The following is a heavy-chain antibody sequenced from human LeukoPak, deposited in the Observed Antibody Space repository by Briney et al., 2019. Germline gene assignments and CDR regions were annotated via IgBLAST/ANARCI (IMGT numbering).Heavy chain of an antibody. D-gene: IGHD4/OR15-4a*01. J-gene: IGHJ4*02. CDR2: ISASNGYM. Sequence: ASVEASCKASGDTFTKFQFSWVRQAPGQGLEWLGWISASNGYMNYAEKVQDRITVTTDTSTSTVYMELTSLASDDTAVYYCARSLYGEAFDLWGQGTLVTVSS. V-gene: IGHV1-18*01. CDR3: ARSLYGEAFDL. CDR1: GDTFTKFQ.